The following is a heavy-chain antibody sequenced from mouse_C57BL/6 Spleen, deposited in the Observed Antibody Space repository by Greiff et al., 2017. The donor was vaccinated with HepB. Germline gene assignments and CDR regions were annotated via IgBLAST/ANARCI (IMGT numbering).Heavy chain of an antibody. CDR1: GYSFTSYY. Sequence: QVQLQQSGPELVKPGASVKISCKASGYSFTSYYIHWVKQRPGQGLEWIGWIYPGSGNTKYNEKFKGKATLTADTSSSTAYMQRSSLTSEDSAVYYCAREGNDGSSYYAMDYWGQGTSVTVSS. J-gene: IGHJ4*01. D-gene: IGHD1-1*01. V-gene: IGHV1-66*01. CDR2: IYPGSGNT. CDR3: AREGNDGSSYYAMDY.